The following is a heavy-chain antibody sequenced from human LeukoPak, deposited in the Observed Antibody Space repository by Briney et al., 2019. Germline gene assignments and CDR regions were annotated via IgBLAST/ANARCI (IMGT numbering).Heavy chain of an antibody. J-gene: IGHJ4*02. CDR1: GGSISSYY. Sequence: PSETLSLTCTVSGGSISSYYCSWIRQPPGKGLEWIGYMYYSGSTNYNPSLKSRVTISVDMSKNQFSLELSSVTAADTAVYYCVRSSTYHLFDDWGQGTLVTVSS. CDR2: MYYSGST. D-gene: IGHD2-15*01. V-gene: IGHV4-59*08. CDR3: VRSSTYHLFDD.